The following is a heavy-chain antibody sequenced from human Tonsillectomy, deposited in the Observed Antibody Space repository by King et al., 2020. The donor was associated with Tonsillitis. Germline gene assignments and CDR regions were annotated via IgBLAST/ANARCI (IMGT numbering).Heavy chain of an antibody. CDR1: GFTFDNYT. CDR3: ANEKYQYFIK. Sequence: VQLVESGGVVVQPGGSLRLSCAASGFTFDNYTMHWVRQIPGKGLEWVSLITSDGGSTFYADSVKGRFTISRDNNKNFLYLQMNSLRHEDSAFYYCANEKYQYFIKWGQGTLVTVSS. V-gene: IGHV3-43*01. J-gene: IGHJ4*02. D-gene: IGHD2-2*01. CDR2: ITSDGGST.